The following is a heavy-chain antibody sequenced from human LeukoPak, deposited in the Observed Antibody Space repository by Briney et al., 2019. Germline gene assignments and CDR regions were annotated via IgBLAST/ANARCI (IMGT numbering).Heavy chain of an antibody. CDR3: AKVLYDSSGYDAFDI. CDR2: ISGSGGST. D-gene: IGHD3-22*01. Sequence: PGGSLRLSCAASGFTFSSYAMSWVRQAPGKGLEWVSAISGSGGSTNYADSVKGRFTISRDNSKNTLYLQMNSLRAEDTAVYYCAKVLYDSSGYDAFDIWGQGTMVTVSS. V-gene: IGHV3-23*01. CDR1: GFTFSSYA. J-gene: IGHJ3*02.